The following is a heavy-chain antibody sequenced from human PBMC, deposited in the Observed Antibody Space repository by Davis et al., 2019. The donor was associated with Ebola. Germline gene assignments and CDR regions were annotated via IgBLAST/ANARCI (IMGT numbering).Heavy chain of an antibody. Sequence: GESLKISCAASGFTFSSHAMSWVRQAPGKGLEWVSAISATGGSTYYADSVKGRFIISRDNSKNTLYLQMNSLRAEDTAVYYCARARREIGYCSSTSCPPPYWYFDLWGRGTLVTVSS. CDR2: ISATGGST. CDR1: GFTFSSHA. V-gene: IGHV3-23*01. J-gene: IGHJ2*01. D-gene: IGHD2-2*01. CDR3: ARARREIGYCSSTSCPPPYWYFDL.